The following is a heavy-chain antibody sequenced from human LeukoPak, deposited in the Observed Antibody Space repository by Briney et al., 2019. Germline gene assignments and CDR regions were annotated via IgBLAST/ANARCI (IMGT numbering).Heavy chain of an antibody. V-gene: IGHV3-30-3*01. CDR3: ARVSRPSAVAGKVYYYHYGMDV. D-gene: IGHD6-19*01. J-gene: IGHJ6*02. Sequence: GGSLRLSCAASGFTFSSYAMHWVRQAPGKGLEWVAVISYDGSNKYYADSVKGRFTISRDNSKNTLYLQMNSLRAEDTAVYYCARVSRPSAVAGKVYYYHYGMDVWGQGTTVTVSS. CDR1: GFTFSSYA. CDR2: ISYDGSNK.